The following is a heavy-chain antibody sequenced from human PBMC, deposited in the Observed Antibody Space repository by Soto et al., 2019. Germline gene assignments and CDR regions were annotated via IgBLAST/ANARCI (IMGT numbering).Heavy chain of an antibody. V-gene: IGHV4-31*03. D-gene: IGHD3-22*01. CDR2: IYYSGST. J-gene: IGHJ4*02. CDR3: ARGDSGYYDSSGYYSY. Sequence: QVQLQESGPGLVKPSQTLSLTCTVSGGSISSGGYYWSWIRQHPGKGLEWIGYIYYSGSTYYNPSLKGRVTISVDTSKSQFSLKLSSVTAADTAVYYCARGDSGYYDSSGYYSYWGQGTLVTVSS. CDR1: GGSISSGGYY.